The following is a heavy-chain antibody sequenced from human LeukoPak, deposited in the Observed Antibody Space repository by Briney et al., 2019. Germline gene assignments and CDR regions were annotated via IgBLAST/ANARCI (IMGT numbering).Heavy chain of an antibody. CDR1: GITFGNYA. V-gene: IGHV3-23*01. J-gene: IGHJ4*02. Sequence: GGSLRLSCAASGITFGNYAMSWVRQAPGKGLECVSAISGSGDDTYYADSVKGRFTISRDNSKITVYLQMSSLRAEDTAVYYCAKPHYSGSGSHSREDYWGQGTLVTVSS. D-gene: IGHD3-10*01. CDR2: ISGSGDDT. CDR3: AKPHYSGSGSHSREDY.